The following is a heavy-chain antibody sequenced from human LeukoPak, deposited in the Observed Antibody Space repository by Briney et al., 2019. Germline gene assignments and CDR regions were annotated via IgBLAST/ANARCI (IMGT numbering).Heavy chain of an antibody. J-gene: IGHJ4*02. CDR3: VRRGYCSGVSCYTFDQ. D-gene: IGHD2-15*01. Sequence: SETLSLTCSVSGGSISSYYWSWIRQPPGKGLEWIGYVYYSGSTNCNPSLKSRVTISVDTSKDQFSLKLNSVTAADTAVYYCVRRGYCSGVSCYTFDQWGQETLVTVSS. V-gene: IGHV4-59*08. CDR1: GGSISSYY. CDR2: VYYSGST.